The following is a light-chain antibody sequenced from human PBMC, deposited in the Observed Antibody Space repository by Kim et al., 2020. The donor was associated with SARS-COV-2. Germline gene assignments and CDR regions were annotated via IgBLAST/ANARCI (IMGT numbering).Light chain of an antibody. CDR3: QQYGSSLYT. J-gene: IGKJ2*01. Sequence: LCDGERATRSGRASQSVNSNYLDWYQQKPGQAPRLLIYGASSRATGIPDRFSGSGSGTDFTLTISRLEPEDFAVYYCQQYGSSLYTFGQGTKLEI. V-gene: IGKV3-20*01. CDR1: QSVNSNY. CDR2: GAS.